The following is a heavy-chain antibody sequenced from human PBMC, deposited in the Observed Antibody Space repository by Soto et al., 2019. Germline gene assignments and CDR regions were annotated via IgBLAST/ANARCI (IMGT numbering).Heavy chain of an antibody. D-gene: IGHD1-26*01. CDR1: GFTFGDYA. CDR2: IRSKAYGGTT. J-gene: IGHJ4*02. CDR3: NSRYSGSYYASDY. V-gene: IGHV3-49*04. Sequence: GGSLRLSCTASGFTFGDYAMSWVRQAPGKGLEWVGFIRSKAYGGTTEYAASVKGRFTISRDDSKSIAYLQMNSLKTEDTAVYYCNSRYSGSYYASDYWGQGTLVPV.